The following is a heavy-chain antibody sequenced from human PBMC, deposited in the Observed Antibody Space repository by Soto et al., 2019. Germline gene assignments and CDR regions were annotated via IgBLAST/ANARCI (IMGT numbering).Heavy chain of an antibody. CDR3: ARPRYSYNYDFDY. D-gene: IGHD5-18*01. J-gene: IGHJ4*02. V-gene: IGHV3-48*02. Sequence: EVQLVESGGGLVQPGGPLRLSCVASGFTFSDYSMSWVRQAPGKGLEWVSYISGGGSPIYYASSVKGRFTISRDNAKNSLYLQMNSLRDEDTAVYYCARPRYSYNYDFDYWGQGTLVTVSS. CDR2: ISGGGSPI. CDR1: GFTFSDYS.